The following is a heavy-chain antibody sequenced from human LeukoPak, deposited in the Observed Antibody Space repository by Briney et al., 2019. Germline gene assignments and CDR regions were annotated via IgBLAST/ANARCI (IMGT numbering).Heavy chain of an antibody. CDR3: ARTQTLMVYAPRYGMDV. Sequence: SVKVSCKASGYTFTSYGISWVRQAPGQGLEWMGGIIPIFGTANYAQKFQGRVTITADESTSTAYMELSSLRSEDTAVYYCARTQTLMVYAPRYGMDVWGQGTTVTVSS. D-gene: IGHD2-8*01. J-gene: IGHJ6*02. CDR1: GYTFTSYG. CDR2: IIPIFGTA. V-gene: IGHV1-69*13.